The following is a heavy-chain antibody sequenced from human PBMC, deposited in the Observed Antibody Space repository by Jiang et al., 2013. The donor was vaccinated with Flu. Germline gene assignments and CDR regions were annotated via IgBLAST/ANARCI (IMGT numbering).Heavy chain of an antibody. V-gene: IGHV4-30-4*08. CDR3: ARGSLSSAYYFPYAFDI. Sequence: VQLVESGPGLVRPSQTLSLTCTVSGGSISSGDYYWSWIRQPPGRGLEYIGHIYNSGSTYHNPSLKSRVSISVDTSKNHFSLNLTSVTAADTAVYYCARGSLSSAYYFPYAFDIWGQGTSGHRLF. J-gene: IGHJ3*02. CDR2: IYNSGST. D-gene: IGHD3-22*01. CDR1: GGSISSGDYY.